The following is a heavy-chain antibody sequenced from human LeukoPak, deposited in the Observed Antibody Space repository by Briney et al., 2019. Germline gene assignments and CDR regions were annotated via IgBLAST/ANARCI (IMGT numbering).Heavy chain of an antibody. CDR1: GFTLSSYY. Sequence: GGSLRLSCVASGFTLSSYYVSWVRQAPGKGLEWVSVIYSGGSTYYADCVEGRFTVSRDNSKNTLYLEMRSLRAEDTAVYYCAKVGHESSGYGTGGPGGWYFDLWGRGTLVTVSS. J-gene: IGHJ2*01. V-gene: IGHV3-53*01. D-gene: IGHD3-22*01. CDR3: AKVGHESSGYGTGGPGGWYFDL. CDR2: IYSGGST.